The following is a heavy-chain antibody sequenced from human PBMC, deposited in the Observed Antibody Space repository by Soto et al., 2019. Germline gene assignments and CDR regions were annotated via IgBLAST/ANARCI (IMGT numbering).Heavy chain of an antibody. CDR2: ISGSGGST. V-gene: IGHV3-23*01. CDR3: AKAHYDFWSGYYSDV. Sequence: GSLRLSCAASGFTFINYAMNWVRQAPGKGLEWVSAISGSGGSTYYIDSVKGRFTISRDNSKNTLYLQMNSLTAEDTAVYYCAKAHYDFWSGYYSDVWGQGTTVTVSS. CDR1: GFTFINYA. D-gene: IGHD3-3*01. J-gene: IGHJ6*02.